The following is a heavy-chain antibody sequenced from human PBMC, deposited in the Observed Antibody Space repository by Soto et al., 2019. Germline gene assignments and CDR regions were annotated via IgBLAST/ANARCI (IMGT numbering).Heavy chain of an antibody. J-gene: IGHJ4*02. CDR3: ARANSAPDY. D-gene: IGHD6-13*01. CDR2: INPSGGRP. V-gene: IGHV1-46*01. CDR1: GYTFTDYY. Sequence: QVQLVQSGAEVKKPGASVKVSCKASGYTFTDYYMHWVRQARGQGLEWMGIINPSGGRPSYAQRFQGRVTMTGDTSTSTVVLDLSSLRYEGAAVYYCARANSAPDYWGQGTLVTVSS.